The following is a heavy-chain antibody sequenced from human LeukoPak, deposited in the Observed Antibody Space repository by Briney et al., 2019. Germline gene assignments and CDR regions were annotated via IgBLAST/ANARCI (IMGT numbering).Heavy chain of an antibody. Sequence: ASVKVSCKASGYTFTSYGISWVRQAPGQGLEWMGWISAYNGNTNYAQKLQGRVTMTTDTSTSTACMELRSLRSDDTAVYYCARAAVTTNYYGMDVWGQGTTVTVSS. CDR3: ARAAVTTNYYGMDV. V-gene: IGHV1-18*01. CDR1: GYTFTSYG. CDR2: ISAYNGNT. D-gene: IGHD4-17*01. J-gene: IGHJ6*02.